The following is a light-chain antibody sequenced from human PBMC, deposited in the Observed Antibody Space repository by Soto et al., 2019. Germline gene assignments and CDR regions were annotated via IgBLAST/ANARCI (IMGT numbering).Light chain of an antibody. CDR2: RIF. CDR3: LQHYSWPWT. V-gene: IGKV3-15*01. Sequence: EIVMTQSPGTVSVFPVETVTLSSRASQSVSGYLDWFHQKPGNAPRLHLLRIFTRAIGGTARLSGSGAETEFTLSIIVIQSEDSGVYYCLQHYSWPWTFGQGTKGEIK. CDR1: QSVSGY. J-gene: IGKJ1*01.